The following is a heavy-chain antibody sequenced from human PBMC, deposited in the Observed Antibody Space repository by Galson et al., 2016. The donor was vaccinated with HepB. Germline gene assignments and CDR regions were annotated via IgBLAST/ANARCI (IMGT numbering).Heavy chain of an antibody. D-gene: IGHD3-10*01. Sequence: SLRLSCAASGFTFSSYGMYWVRQAPGKGLEWVTFISYDGSNKYYADSVKGRFTISRDNSKNTLYVQMNSLRAEDTAVYYCAKEGGQRGGGYYYGMDVWGKGTTVTVSS. V-gene: IGHV3-30*18. J-gene: IGHJ6*04. CDR3: AKEGGQRGGGYYYGMDV. CDR2: ISYDGSNK. CDR1: GFTFSSYG.